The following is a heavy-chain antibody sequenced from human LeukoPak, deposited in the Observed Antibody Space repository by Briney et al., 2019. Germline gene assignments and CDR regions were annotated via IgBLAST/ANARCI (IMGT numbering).Heavy chain of an antibody. D-gene: IGHD3-10*01. J-gene: IGHJ4*02. CDR3: ARENYGSGSYYYFDY. CDR1: GFTFSSYW. V-gene: IGHV3-74*01. CDR2: ISGSGST. Sequence: GGSLRLSCAASGFTFSSYWMHWVRQAPGKGLVWVSAISGSGSTYYADSVKGRFTISRDNSKNTLYLQMNSLRAEDTAVYYCARENYGSGSYYYFDYWGQGTLVTVSS.